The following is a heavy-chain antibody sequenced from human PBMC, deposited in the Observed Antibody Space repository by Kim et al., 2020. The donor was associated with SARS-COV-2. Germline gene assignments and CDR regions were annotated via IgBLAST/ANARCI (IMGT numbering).Heavy chain of an antibody. CDR1: GGSISSSSYY. CDR3: ARHDPQWLRFEGYFDY. D-gene: IGHD5-12*01. V-gene: IGHV4-39*01. CDR2: IYYSGST. Sequence: SETLSLTCTVSGGSISSSSYYWGWIRQPPGKGLEWIGSIYYSGSTHYNPSLKSRVTISVDTSKNQFSLKLSSVTAADTAVYYCARHDPQWLRFEGYFDYWGQGTLVTVSS. J-gene: IGHJ4*02.